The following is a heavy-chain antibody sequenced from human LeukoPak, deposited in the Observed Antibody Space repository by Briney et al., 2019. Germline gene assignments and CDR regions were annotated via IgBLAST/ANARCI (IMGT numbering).Heavy chain of an antibody. Sequence: ASVKVSCKASGYTFTSYYMHWVRQAPGQGLELMGIINPSGSSTSYAQKFQGRVTMTRDTSTSTVYMELSSLRSEDTAVYYCARRAAAGTPLRQYDYWGQGTLVTVSS. V-gene: IGHV1-46*01. J-gene: IGHJ4*02. CDR2: INPSGSST. CDR3: ARRAAAGTPLRQYDY. CDR1: GYTFTSYY. D-gene: IGHD6-13*01.